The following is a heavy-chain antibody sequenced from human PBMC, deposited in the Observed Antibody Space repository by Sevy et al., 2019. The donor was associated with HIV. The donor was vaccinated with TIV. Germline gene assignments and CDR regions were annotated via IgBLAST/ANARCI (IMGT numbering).Heavy chain of an antibody. Sequence: GGSLRLTCAASGFTFSDYYMSWIRQAPGKGLEWVSYISSSSSYTNYADSVKGRFTISRDNAKNSLYLQMNSLRAEDTAVYYCARGPRSIVVVPAATWFDPWVQGTLVTVSS. CDR2: ISSSSSYT. CDR3: ARGPRSIVVVPAATWFDP. V-gene: IGHV3-11*06. CDR1: GFTFSDYY. J-gene: IGHJ5*02. D-gene: IGHD2-2*01.